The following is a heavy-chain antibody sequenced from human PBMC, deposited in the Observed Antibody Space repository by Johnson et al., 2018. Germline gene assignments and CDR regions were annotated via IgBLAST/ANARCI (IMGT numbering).Heavy chain of an antibody. CDR2: ISGSGGST. CDR3: AKGGYGGNSDYYYYYYYMDV. J-gene: IGHJ6*03. Sequence: QVQLVESGGGLVKPGGSLRLSCAASGFTFSDYYMSWIRQAPGKGLEWVSAISGSGGSTYYADSVKGRFTISRDNAKNSLYLQMNSLRAEDTALYYCAKGGYGGNSDYYYYYYYMDVWGKGTTVTVSS. V-gene: IGHV3-11*01. CDR1: GFTFSDYY. D-gene: IGHD4-23*01.